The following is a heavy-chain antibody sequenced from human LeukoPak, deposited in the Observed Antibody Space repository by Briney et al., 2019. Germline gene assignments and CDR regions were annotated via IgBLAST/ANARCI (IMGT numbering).Heavy chain of an antibody. J-gene: IGHJ2*01. CDR1: GYTFTGYY. V-gene: IGHV1-2*02. CDR3: AREDCSSTSCYGRYFDL. D-gene: IGHD2-2*01. Sequence: ASVKVSCTASGYTFTGYYMHWVRQAPGQGLEWMGWINPNSGGTNYAQKFQGRVTMTRDTSISTAYMELSRLRSDDTAVYYCAREDCSSTSCYGRYFDLWGRGTLVTVSS. CDR2: INPNSGGT.